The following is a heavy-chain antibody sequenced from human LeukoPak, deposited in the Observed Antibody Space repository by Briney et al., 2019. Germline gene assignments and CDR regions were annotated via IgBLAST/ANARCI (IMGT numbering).Heavy chain of an antibody. CDR3: AREDFYGSGSYLDY. Sequence: PGGSLRLSCAASGFTVSSNYMSWLRQAPGKGLECVSVIYSGGSTYYADSVKGRFNISRDNSKNTLYLQMNSLRAEDTAVYYCAREDFYGSGSYLDYWGQGTLVTVSS. CDR2: IYSGGST. D-gene: IGHD3-10*01. V-gene: IGHV3-53*01. J-gene: IGHJ4*02. CDR1: GFTVSSNY.